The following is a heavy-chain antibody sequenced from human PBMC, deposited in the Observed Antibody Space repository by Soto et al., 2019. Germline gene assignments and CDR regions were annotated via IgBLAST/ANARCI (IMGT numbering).Heavy chain of an antibody. CDR3: AKHDADIGGAPKYYYYYYGMDV. J-gene: IGHJ6*02. V-gene: IGHV5-10-1*01. CDR1: GYSFTSYW. CDR2: IDPSDSYT. Sequence: GESLKISCKGSGYSFTSYWISWVRQMPGKGLEWMGRIDPSDSYTNYSPSFQGHVPISADKSISTAYLQWSSLKASDTAMYYCAKHDADIGGAPKYYYYYYGMDVWGQRTTVTVYS. D-gene: IGHD1-26*01.